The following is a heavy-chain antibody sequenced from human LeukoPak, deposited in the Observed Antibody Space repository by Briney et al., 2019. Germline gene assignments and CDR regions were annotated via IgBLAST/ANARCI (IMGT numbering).Heavy chain of an antibody. V-gene: IGHV4-59*08. CDR2: IYYSGST. CDR3: ARHINTYYFDY. Sequence: TSETLSLTCTVSGGSISSYYWSWIRQPPGKGLEWIGYIYYSGSTNYNPSLKSRVTISVDTSKIQFSLKLSSVTAADTAVYYCARHINTYYFDYWGRGTLVTVSS. D-gene: IGHD1-14*01. CDR1: GGSISSYY. J-gene: IGHJ4*02.